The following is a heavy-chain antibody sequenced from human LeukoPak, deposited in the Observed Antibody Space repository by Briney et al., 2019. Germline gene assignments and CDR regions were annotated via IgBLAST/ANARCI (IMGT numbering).Heavy chain of an antibody. V-gene: IGHV3-49*04. Sequence: GGTLRLSCTASGFTFGDYAMSWVRQAPGKGLEWVGFIRTKAYGGTTEYAASVKGRFTISRDDSKSIVYLQMNSLKTEDTAVYYCARELSGSYYDFDYWGQGTLVTVSS. D-gene: IGHD1-26*01. J-gene: IGHJ4*02. CDR2: IRTKAYGGTT. CDR1: GFTFGDYA. CDR3: ARELSGSYYDFDY.